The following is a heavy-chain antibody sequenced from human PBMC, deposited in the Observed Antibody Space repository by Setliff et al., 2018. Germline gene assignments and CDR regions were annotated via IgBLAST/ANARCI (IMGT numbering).Heavy chain of an antibody. CDR3: ARGPRITIFGVVSLSLYGMDV. J-gene: IGHJ6*02. CDR2: INPKNGDI. CDR1: GYTFTDYY. Sequence: GASVKVSCKPSGYTFTDYYIHWVRQAPGQGLEWMGWINPKNGDIFYAPKFAGRVTMTRDTSISTAYMELSRLRSDDTAVYYCARGPRITIFGVVSLSLYGMDVWGQGTTVTVSS. V-gene: IGHV1-2*07. D-gene: IGHD3-3*01.